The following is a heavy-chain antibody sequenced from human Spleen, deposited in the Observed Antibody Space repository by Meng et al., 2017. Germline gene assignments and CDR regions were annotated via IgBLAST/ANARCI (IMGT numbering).Heavy chain of an antibody. V-gene: IGHV1-69-2*01. CDR3: ALGATRYYFDY. D-gene: IGHD3-3*01. J-gene: IGHJ4*02. CDR2: VDPEDGST. CDR1: GYSFSDSY. Sequence: EGQLVQSGGEVKKPGATVKISCKVSGYSFSDSYIHWVQQAPGKGLEWMGLVDPEDGSTFYAERFQGRVTITADTSTDIAYMALSSLTSGDTAVYSCALGATRYYFDYWGQGTLVTVSS.